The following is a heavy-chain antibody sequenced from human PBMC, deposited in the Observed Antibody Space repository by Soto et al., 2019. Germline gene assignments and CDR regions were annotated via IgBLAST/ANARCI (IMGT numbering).Heavy chain of an antibody. CDR2: IIPIFGTA. D-gene: IGHD4-17*01. Sequence: QVQLVQSGAEVKKPGSSVKVSCKASGGTFSSYAISWVRQAPGQGLEWMGGIIPIFGTANYAQKFQGRVTITADESTSTDYMELSSLRSEDTAVYYCAREIPTVTTGVSYYYYGMDVWGQGTTVTVSS. V-gene: IGHV1-69*12. CDR3: AREIPTVTTGVSYYYYGMDV. CDR1: GGTFSSYA. J-gene: IGHJ6*02.